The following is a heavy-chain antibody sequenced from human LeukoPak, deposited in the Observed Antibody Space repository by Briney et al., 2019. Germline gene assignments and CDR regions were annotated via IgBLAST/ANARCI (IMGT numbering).Heavy chain of an antibody. D-gene: IGHD3-22*01. CDR1: GYTFTGYY. Sequence: ASVKVSCKASGYTFTGYYMHWVRQAPGQGLEWMGWINPNSGGTNYAQKFQGRVTMTRDTSISTAYMELSRLRSDDTAVYYCARVRSQAEIVVVIRYYFDYWGQGTLVTVSS. J-gene: IGHJ4*02. V-gene: IGHV1-2*02. CDR2: INPNSGGT. CDR3: ARVRSQAEIVVVIRYYFDY.